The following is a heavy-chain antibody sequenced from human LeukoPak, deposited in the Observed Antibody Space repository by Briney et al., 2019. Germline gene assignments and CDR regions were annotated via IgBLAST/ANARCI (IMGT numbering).Heavy chain of an antibody. J-gene: IGHJ4*02. CDR2: INPSCGST. V-gene: IGHV1-46*01. CDR3: ARKYDFWSGYYVF. D-gene: IGHD3-3*01. Sequence: ASVKFSCKASGYTFTSYYMHWVRQAPGQGLEWMGIINPSCGSTSYAQRFQGRVTMTRDTSTSTVYMELSSLRSEDTAVYYCARKYDFWSGYYVFWGQGTLVTVSS. CDR1: GYTFTSYY.